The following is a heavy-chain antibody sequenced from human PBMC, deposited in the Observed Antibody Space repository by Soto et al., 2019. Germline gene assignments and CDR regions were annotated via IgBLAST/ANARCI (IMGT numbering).Heavy chain of an antibody. CDR3: ARLPRAAPCTYFDY. J-gene: IGHJ4*02. V-gene: IGHV4-59*08. Sequence: QVQLQESGPGLVKPSETLSLTCTVSGGSISTYYWSWIRQPPGKGLEWVGYIYYSGSTNYNPSLKSRVTISVDTSKNQFSLKLSSVTAADTAVYYCARLPRAAPCTYFDYWGQGTLVTVSS. CDR1: GGSISTYY. D-gene: IGHD6-6*01. CDR2: IYYSGST.